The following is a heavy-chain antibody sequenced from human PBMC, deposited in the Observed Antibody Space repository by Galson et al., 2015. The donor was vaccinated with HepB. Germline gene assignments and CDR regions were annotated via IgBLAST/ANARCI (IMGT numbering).Heavy chain of an antibody. CDR1: GFTFSSYA. J-gene: IGHJ6*03. D-gene: IGHD3-3*01. Sequence: SLRLSCAASGFTFSSYAMHWVRQAPGKGLEWVAVISYDGSNKYYADSVKGRFTISRDNSKNTLYLQMNSLRAEDTAVYYCARQWDDFWSGPPRLGRRVGASSTNYYMDVWGKGTTVTVSS. CDR3: ARQWDDFWSGPPRLGRRVGASSTNYYMDV. CDR2: ISYDGSNK. V-gene: IGHV3-30-3*01.